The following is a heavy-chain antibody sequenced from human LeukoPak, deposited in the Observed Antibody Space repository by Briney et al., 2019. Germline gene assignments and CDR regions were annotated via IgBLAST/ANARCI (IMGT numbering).Heavy chain of an antibody. CDR2: IYHSGST. V-gene: IGHV4-38-2*02. J-gene: IGHJ5*02. CDR1: GYSISSGYY. CDR3: ARGRVRSGYYYGRRFDP. Sequence: PSETLSLTCTVSGYSISSGYYWGWIRQPPGKGLEWIGSIYHSGSTNYNPSLKSRVTISVDTSKSQFSLKLSSVTAADTAVYYCARGRVRSGYYYGRRFDPWGQGTLVTVSS. D-gene: IGHD3-22*01.